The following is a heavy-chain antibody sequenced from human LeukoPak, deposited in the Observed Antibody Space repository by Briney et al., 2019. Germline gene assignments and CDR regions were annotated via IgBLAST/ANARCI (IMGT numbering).Heavy chain of an antibody. Sequence: SETLSPTCTVSGGSISSGGYPWSWIRQPPGKGLEWIGYIYHSGSTYYNPSLKSRVTISVDRSKNQFSLKLSSVTAADTAVYYCARAYYECFDYWGQGTLVTVSS. CDR2: IYHSGST. CDR1: GGSISSGGYP. D-gene: IGHD3-22*01. V-gene: IGHV4-30-2*01. CDR3: ARAYYECFDY. J-gene: IGHJ4*02.